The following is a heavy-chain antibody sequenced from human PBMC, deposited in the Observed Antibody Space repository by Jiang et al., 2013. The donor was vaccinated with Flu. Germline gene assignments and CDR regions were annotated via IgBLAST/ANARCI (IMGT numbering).Heavy chain of an antibody. CDR2: IYYSGST. J-gene: IGHJ5*02. Sequence: PGLVKPSETLSLTCTVSGGSISSYYWSWIRQPPGKGLEWIGYIYYSGSTNYSPSLKSRVTISVDTSKNQFSLKLSSVTAADTAVYYCARVGYSGSRNWFDPWGQGTLVTVSS. CDR1: GGSISSYY. D-gene: IGHD5-12*01. V-gene: IGHV4-59*01. CDR3: ARVGYSGSRNWFDP.